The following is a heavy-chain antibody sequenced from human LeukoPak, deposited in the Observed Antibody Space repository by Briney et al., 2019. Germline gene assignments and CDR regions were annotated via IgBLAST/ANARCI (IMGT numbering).Heavy chain of an antibody. CDR1: GFTFSSYA. V-gene: IGHV3-30-3*01. Sequence: GGSLRLSCAASGFTFSSYAMHWVRQAPGKGLEWVAVISYDGSNKYYADSVKGRFTISRDNSKNTLYLQMNSLRAEDTAVYYCARETGSAVGSTNFDYWGQGTLVTVSS. CDR2: ISYDGSNK. CDR3: ARETGSAVGSTNFDY. D-gene: IGHD5/OR15-5a*01. J-gene: IGHJ4*02.